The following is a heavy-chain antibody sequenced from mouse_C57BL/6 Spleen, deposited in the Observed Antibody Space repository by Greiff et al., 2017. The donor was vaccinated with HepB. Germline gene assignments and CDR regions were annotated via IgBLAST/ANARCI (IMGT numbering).Heavy chain of an antibody. D-gene: IGHD4-1*01. Sequence: VQLQQPGAELVMPGASVKLSCKASGYTFTSYWMHWVKQRPGQGLEWIGEVDPSDSYTNYNQKFKGKATLTADKSSSTAYMQLSSLTSEGSAVYYCARGELGQPWFAYWGQGTLVTVSA. CDR2: VDPSDSYT. J-gene: IGHJ3*01. CDR1: GYTFTSYW. CDR3: ARGELGQPWFAY. V-gene: IGHV1-69*01.